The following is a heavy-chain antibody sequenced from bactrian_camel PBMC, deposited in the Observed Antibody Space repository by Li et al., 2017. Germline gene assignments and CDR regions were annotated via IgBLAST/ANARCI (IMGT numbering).Heavy chain of an antibody. CDR2: ATT. CDR1: GYRFDEGT. J-gene: IGHJ4*01. CDR3: AAATWVPIPNPPCSGSGHNY. Sequence: QVQLVESGGGSVQAGGSLRLSCTATGYRFDEGTAGWYHQAPGNERELVPATTFSSDSVKGRFTISRDNAKNTVYLQMNSLKPEDTAVYYCAAATWVPIPNPPCSGSGHNYWGQGTQVTVS. V-gene: IGHV3S60*01. D-gene: IGHD2*01.